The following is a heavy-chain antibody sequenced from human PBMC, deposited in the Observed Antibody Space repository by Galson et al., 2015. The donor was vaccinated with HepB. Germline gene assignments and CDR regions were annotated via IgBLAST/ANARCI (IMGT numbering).Heavy chain of an antibody. CDR1: GFSLSTRGVG. Sequence: PALVKPTQTLTLTCTFSGFSLSTRGVGVGWIRQPPGKALAWLSLLYWTEYKPYSPSLKSRLTITKDTSKNQVVLTMTKMDPVDTATYYCAHSIRNYDFWSGYSTSPHNWFDPWGQGTLVTVSS. CDR3: AHSIRNYDFWSGYSTSPHNWFDP. V-gene: IGHV2-5*01. CDR2: LYWTEYK. J-gene: IGHJ5*02. D-gene: IGHD3-3*01.